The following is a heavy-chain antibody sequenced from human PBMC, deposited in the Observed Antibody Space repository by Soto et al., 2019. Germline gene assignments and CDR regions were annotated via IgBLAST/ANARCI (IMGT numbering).Heavy chain of an antibody. CDR1: GGSISSGGYY. Sequence: QVQLQESGPGLVKPSQTLSLTCTVSGGSISSGGYYWSWIRQHPGKGLEWIGYIYYSGSTYYNPSLKSRVTISVDTSKNQFSLKLSSVTAADTAVYYCARVWAGNDYGDLQEPHPIDYWGQGTLVTVSS. CDR3: ARVWAGNDYGDLQEPHPIDY. CDR2: IYYSGST. V-gene: IGHV4-31*03. D-gene: IGHD4-17*01. J-gene: IGHJ4*02.